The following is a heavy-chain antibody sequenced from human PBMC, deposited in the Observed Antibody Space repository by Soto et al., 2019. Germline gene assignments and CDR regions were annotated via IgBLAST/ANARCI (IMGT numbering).Heavy chain of an antibody. V-gene: IGHV3-49*03. Sequence: GGSLRLSCTASGFTLGDYAMSWFRQAPGKGLEWVGFIRSKAYGGTTEYAASVKGRFTISRDDSKSIAYLQMNSLKTEDTAVYYCTRDNVDTALEGRLFDYWGQGTLVTVSS. CDR1: GFTLGDYA. D-gene: IGHD5-18*01. CDR2: IRSKAYGGTT. J-gene: IGHJ4*02. CDR3: TRDNVDTALEGRLFDY.